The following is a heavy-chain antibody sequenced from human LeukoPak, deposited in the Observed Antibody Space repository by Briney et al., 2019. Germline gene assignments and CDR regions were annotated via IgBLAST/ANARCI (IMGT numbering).Heavy chain of an antibody. CDR1: GCTFSSYW. J-gene: IGHJ4*02. D-gene: IGHD6-13*01. CDR3: ARDYSDYFDY. Sequence: GRSLRLSCAASGCTFSSYWMGWVHQAPEKGLEWVANIKQDGSEKYYVDSVKGRFTVSRENAKNSLYLQMNSLRAEDTAVYYCARDYSDYFDYWGQGTLVTVSS. CDR2: IKQDGSEK. V-gene: IGHV3-7*01.